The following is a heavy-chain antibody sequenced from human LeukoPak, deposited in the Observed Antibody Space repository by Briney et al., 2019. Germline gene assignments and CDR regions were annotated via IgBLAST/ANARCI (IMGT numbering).Heavy chain of an antibody. CDR2: IYHSGST. CDR3: ARGGGNSGSATDR. J-gene: IGHJ5*02. CDR1: GGSISSGGYS. Sequence: PSETLSLTCAVSGGSISSGGYSWSWIRQPPGKGLEWIGYIYHSGSTYYNPSLKSRVTISVDTSKNQFSLKLSSVTAADTAVYYCARGGGNSGSATDRWGQGTLVTVSS. V-gene: IGHV4-30-2*01. D-gene: IGHD5-12*01.